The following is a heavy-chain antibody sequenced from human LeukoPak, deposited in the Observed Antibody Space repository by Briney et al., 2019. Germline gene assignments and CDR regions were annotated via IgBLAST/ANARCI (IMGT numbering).Heavy chain of an antibody. J-gene: IGHJ5*02. CDR2: IYYSGTT. Sequence: PSETLSLTCTVSGGSISSSSYYWSWIRQPPGKGLEWIGYIYYSGTTNYNPSLRSRVTISVDTSKNQFSLKLSSVTPADTAVYYCARGGIQLWSSNGVDPWGQGTLVTVSS. CDR3: ARGGIQLWSSNGVDP. CDR1: GGSISSSSYY. V-gene: IGHV4-61*01. D-gene: IGHD5-18*01.